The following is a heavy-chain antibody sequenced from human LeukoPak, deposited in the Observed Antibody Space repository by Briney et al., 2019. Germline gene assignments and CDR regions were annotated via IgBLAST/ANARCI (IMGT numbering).Heavy chain of an antibody. CDR2: L. Sequence: GGSLRLSCAASGFTFSDYALGWVRQAPGGGLEWVATLNSDSVQGRFTISRDNSKRTLYLQMNSLRSEDTALYYCAKDNIRIVVAGTIDYWGQGTLVTVSS. V-gene: IGHV3-23*01. CDR1: GFTFSDYA. D-gene: IGHD6-19*01. CDR3: AKDNIRIVVAGTIDY. J-gene: IGHJ4*02.